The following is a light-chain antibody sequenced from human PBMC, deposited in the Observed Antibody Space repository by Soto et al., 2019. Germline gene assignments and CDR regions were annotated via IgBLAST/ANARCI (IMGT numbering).Light chain of an antibody. J-gene: IGKJ4*01. Sequence: QMTQSRCTLPASVGDRVTSTCRASQSISSWLAWYQQKPGIAPKLLIYDASSLESGVPSSFSGSGSVTDFTLTISSLEREDFAVYYCHQRSSGPQHTVGGGTKVDIK. V-gene: IGKV1-5*01. CDR2: DAS. CDR3: HQRSSGPQHT. CDR1: QSISSW.